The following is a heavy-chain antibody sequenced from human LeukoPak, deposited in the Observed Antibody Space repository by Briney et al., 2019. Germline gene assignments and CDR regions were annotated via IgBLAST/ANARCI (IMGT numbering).Heavy chain of an antibody. CDR3: ARLTPGAVAGKGTDY. Sequence: SSETLSLTCAVYGGSFSGYYWGWIRQPPGKGLEWIGSIYYSGSTYYNPSLKSRVTISVDTSKNQFSLKLSSVTAADTAVYYCARLTPGAVAGKGTDYWGQGTLVTVSS. CDR1: GGSFSGYY. J-gene: IGHJ4*02. CDR2: IYYSGST. V-gene: IGHV4-39*01. D-gene: IGHD6-19*01.